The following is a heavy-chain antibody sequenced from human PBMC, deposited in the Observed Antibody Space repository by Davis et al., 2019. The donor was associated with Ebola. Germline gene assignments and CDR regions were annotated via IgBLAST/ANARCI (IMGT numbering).Heavy chain of an antibody. CDR3: AKEPSSGYAFDI. V-gene: IGHV3-23*01. CDR1: GFTFSAYH. D-gene: IGHD3-22*01. Sequence: GESLKISCAASGFTFSAYHMNWVRQAPGKGLEWVANIRDSEVTYYADSVKGRFTISRDNSKRTLYLQMDSLRAEDTALYYCAKEPSSGYAFDIWGQGTMVTVSS. J-gene: IGHJ3*02. CDR2: IRDSEVT.